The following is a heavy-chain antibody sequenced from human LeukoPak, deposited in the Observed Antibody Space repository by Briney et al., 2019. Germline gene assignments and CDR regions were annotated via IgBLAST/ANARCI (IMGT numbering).Heavy chain of an antibody. D-gene: IGHD6-19*01. V-gene: IGHV1-3*01. Sequence: ASVNVSSKASGYIFTTYAMHWVRQAPGHRLEWMGWINAGNGNTKYSQKFQGTVTITRDTSASTAYMEVSSLRSEDTAVYYCARYSSGWGAFDIWGQGTMVTVSS. CDR1: GYIFTTYA. J-gene: IGHJ3*02. CDR3: ARYSSGWGAFDI. CDR2: INAGNGNT.